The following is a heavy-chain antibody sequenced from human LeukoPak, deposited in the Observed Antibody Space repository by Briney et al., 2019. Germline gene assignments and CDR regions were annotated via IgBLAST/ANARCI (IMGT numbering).Heavy chain of an antibody. J-gene: IGHJ4*02. CDR2: INQDGSDH. Sequence: QTGRSLRLSCTVSGFTFSSYWINWVRQAPGKGPEWVASINQDGSDHYYVDSVKGRFTISRDNAKDSLYLQMSSLRVEDTAVYYCVRGRPYWGQGTLVTVSS. CDR3: VRGRPY. V-gene: IGHV3-7*05. CDR1: GFTFSSYW.